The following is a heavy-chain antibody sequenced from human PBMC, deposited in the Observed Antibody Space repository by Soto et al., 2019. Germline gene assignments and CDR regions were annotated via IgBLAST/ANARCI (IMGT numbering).Heavy chain of an antibody. CDR3: ARDAGNRWTHDYCDS. D-gene: IGHD1-1*01. CDR2: LHHSGST. Sequence: SETLSLTCAVSGHSISSDYYWGWIRQTPGRGRVWIWTLHHSGSTYYNPSLKTRVSFPVDTYRNQFSLNLTSVTAADTGLYFCARDAGNRWTHDYCDSWGLGTLVTVSS. CDR1: GHSISSDYY. V-gene: IGHV4-38-2*02. J-gene: IGHJ4*02.